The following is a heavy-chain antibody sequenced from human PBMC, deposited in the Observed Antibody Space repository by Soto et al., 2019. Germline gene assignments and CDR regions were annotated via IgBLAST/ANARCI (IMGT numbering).Heavy chain of an antibody. J-gene: IGHJ4*01. V-gene: IGHV3-15*07. Sequence: GGSLRLSCAASGFTFSNAWINWVRQAPGKGLEWVGRVKSKNDGGTTDYAAPVKGRFAISRDDSKNMVYLEMNSLQTEDTAIYYCTTDSHITPIIVRFDYWGHGTLVTVSS. CDR2: VKSKNDGGTT. CDR3: TTDSHITPIIVRFDY. D-gene: IGHD3-10*01. CDR1: GFTFSNAW.